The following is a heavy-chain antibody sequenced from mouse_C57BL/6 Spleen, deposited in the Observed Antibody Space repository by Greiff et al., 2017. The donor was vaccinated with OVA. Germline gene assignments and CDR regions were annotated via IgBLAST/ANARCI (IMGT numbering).Heavy chain of an antibody. CDR2: IYPRDGST. J-gene: IGHJ2*01. Sequence: VQLLQSDAELVKPGASVKISCTVSGYTFTDHTIHWIKQRPEQGLEWIGYIYPRDGSTNYNEKFKGKATLTADKSSSTAYMQLNSLTSEDSAVYFCGREGDYSFDYWGKGTTLTVSS. CDR1: GYTFTDHT. CDR3: GREGDYSFDY. V-gene: IGHV1-78*01.